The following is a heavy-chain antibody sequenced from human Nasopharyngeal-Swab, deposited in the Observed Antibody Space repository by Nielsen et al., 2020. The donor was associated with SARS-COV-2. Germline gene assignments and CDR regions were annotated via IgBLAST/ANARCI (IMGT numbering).Heavy chain of an antibody. Sequence: GESLKISCAASGFTFSSYGMHWVRQAPGKGLEWVAVISYDGSNKYYADSVKGRFTISRDNSKNTLYLQMNSLRAEDTAVYYCAKDRKAPLDYWGQGTPVTVSS. CDR2: ISYDGSNK. J-gene: IGHJ4*02. V-gene: IGHV3-30*18. CDR1: GFTFSSYG. CDR3: AKDRKAPLDY.